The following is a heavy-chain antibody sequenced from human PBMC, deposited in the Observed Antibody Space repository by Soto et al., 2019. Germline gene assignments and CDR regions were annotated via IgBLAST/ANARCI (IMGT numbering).Heavy chain of an antibody. Sequence: EVQLVESGGDLVQPGGSLRLSCAASGFTFSSYWMHWVRQAPGKGLVWVSQINSDGSIISYADSVKGRFTISRDNAKNTLYLQMNSRRAKDTAVYYCEVTSGGWGQGTLVTVSS. V-gene: IGHV3-74*01. CDR2: INSDGSII. J-gene: IGHJ4*02. CDR1: GFTFSSYW. CDR3: EVTSGG. D-gene: IGHD3-16*01.